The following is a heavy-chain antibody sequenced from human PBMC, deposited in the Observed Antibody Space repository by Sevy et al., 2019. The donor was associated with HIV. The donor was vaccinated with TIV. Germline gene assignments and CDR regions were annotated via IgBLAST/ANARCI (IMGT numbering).Heavy chain of an antibody. CDR1: GFTFSTYD. CDR2: IGTLLDT. V-gene: IGHV3-13*01. D-gene: IGHD6-13*01. Sequence: GGSLRLSCAASGFTFSTYDMHWVRQVAGEGLEWVSGIGTLLDTYYAASVKGRFIISRDNAKNSLFLQMNSLRAGDTAIYYCARACTAAGYKSGPIDAFDFWGQGTVVTVSS. J-gene: IGHJ3*01. CDR3: ARACTAAGYKSGPIDAFDF.